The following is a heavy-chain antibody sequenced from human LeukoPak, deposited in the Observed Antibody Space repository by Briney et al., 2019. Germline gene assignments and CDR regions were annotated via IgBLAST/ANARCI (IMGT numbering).Heavy chain of an antibody. CDR2: IYYSGST. J-gene: IGHJ4*02. CDR1: GGSISSGGYY. D-gene: IGHD3-3*01. V-gene: IGHV4-31*03. Sequence: SETLSLTCTVSGGSISSGGYYWSWIRQHPGKGLEWIGYIYYSGSTYYNPSLKSRVTISVDTSKNQFSLKLGSVTAADTAVYYCARESITIFGVVHVDYWGQGTLVTVSS. CDR3: ARESITIFGVVHVDY.